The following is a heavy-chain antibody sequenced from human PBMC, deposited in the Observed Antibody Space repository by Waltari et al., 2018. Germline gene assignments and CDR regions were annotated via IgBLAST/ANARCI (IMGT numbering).Heavy chain of an antibody. D-gene: IGHD3-3*01. CDR2: ISGSGGST. Sequence: PGKGLEWVSAISGSGGSTYYADSVKGRFTISRDNSKNTLYLQMNSLRAEDTAVYYCAKANLRGFLEWFAGEDYYGMDVWGQGTTVTVSS. V-gene: IGHV3-23*01. CDR3: AKANLRGFLEWFAGEDYYGMDV. J-gene: IGHJ6*02.